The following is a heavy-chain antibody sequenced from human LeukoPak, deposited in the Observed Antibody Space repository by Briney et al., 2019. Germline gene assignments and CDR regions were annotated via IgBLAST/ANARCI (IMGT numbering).Heavy chain of an antibody. D-gene: IGHD3-22*01. CDR3: VRGNYDNRGYSNAFDI. J-gene: IGHJ3*02. Sequence: SETLSLTCTVSGVSISSSYWSWIRQPPGKRLEWIGYIYCNGNTNSNPSLKSRVTISADTSKNQFSLKLSSVTAADTAVYYCVRGNYDNRGYSNAFDIWGQGAMVTVSS. CDR2: IYCNGNT. CDR1: GVSISSSY. V-gene: IGHV4-59*01.